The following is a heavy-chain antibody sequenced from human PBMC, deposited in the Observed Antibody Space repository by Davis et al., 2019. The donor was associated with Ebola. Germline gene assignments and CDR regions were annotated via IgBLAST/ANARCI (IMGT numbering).Heavy chain of an antibody. V-gene: IGHV3-21*01. CDR1: GFTFSSYW. J-gene: IGHJ4*02. Sequence: GESLKISCAASGFTFSSYWMSWVRQAPGKGLEWVSSIGGGGGSIYYADSVKGRFTISRDNAKNSLYLQMNSLRDEDTAVYYCARETTVNDYWGQGTLVTVSS. CDR2: IGGGGGSI. D-gene: IGHD4-11*01. CDR3: ARETTVNDY.